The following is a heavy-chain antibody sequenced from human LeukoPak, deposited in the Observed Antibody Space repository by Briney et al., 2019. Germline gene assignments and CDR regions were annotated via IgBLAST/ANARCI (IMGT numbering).Heavy chain of an antibody. J-gene: IGHJ4*02. CDR1: GGSFSGYY. Sequence: SETLSLTCAVYGGSFSGYYWSWIRQPPGKGLEWIGEINHSGSTNYNPSLKSRVTISVDTSKNQFSLKLSSVTAADTAVYYCVGSGYYYDSRDYWAREPWSPSPQ. V-gene: IGHV4-34*01. CDR3: VGSGYYYDSRDY. CDR2: INHSGST. D-gene: IGHD3-22*01.